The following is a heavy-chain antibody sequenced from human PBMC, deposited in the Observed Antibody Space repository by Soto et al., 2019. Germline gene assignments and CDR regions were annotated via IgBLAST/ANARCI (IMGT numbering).Heavy chain of an antibody. J-gene: IGHJ6*02. V-gene: IGHV5-10-1*01. Sequence: VESKHISCKGSGYSFTSYLISGGRQMPGKGLELMGRIDPIDTSTNYSPSFQGHVTTSADKSISTSYLQCSRLNASDAAIYYGARQELLFHYGMDVWVQGTAVTVSS. CDR3: ARQELLFHYGMDV. CDR1: GYSFTSYL. CDR2: IDPIDTST. D-gene: IGHD3-16*01.